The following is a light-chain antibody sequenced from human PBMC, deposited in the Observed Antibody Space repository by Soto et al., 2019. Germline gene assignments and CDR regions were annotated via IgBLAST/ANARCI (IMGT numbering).Light chain of an antibody. CDR3: QQCNNGPQT. CDR1: QTVASK. CDR2: GAS. V-gene: IGKV3-15*01. J-gene: IGKJ1*01. Sequence: EVVLTQSPATLSVSPGERATLSCRASQTVASKFAWYQQQPGQAPRLLIYGASTRATGSPARFSGSGSGTEFTLTISSLQSEDVAVYYCQQCNNGPQTFGQGTKVEIK.